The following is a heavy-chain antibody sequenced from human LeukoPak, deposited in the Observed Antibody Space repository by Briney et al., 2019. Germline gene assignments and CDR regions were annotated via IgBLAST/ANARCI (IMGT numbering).Heavy chain of an antibody. J-gene: IGHJ4*02. Sequence: GGSLRLSCAASGVTLSSYAMSWARQAPGKGLEWVSGISWNSGSIGYADSVKGRFTISRDNAKNSLYLQMNSLRAEDTALYYCVGMSDSHDYWGQGTLVTVSS. CDR3: VGMSDSHDY. CDR2: ISWNSGSI. D-gene: IGHD1-14*01. CDR1: GVTLSSYA. V-gene: IGHV3-9*01.